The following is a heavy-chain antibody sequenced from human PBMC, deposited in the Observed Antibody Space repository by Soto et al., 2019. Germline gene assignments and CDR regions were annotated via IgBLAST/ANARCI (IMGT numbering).Heavy chain of an antibody. Sequence: EVQLVESGGGLVQPGGSLRLSCEASGFTFTTCWMTWVRQAPGKGLEWVANINKDGSEKIYVDSVKGRFTISRDNAKNSLVLQMNSLRAEDTAVYYCAARPCEVNYYGVFDYWGQGALVTVSS. CDR1: GFTFTTCW. CDR2: INKDGSEK. V-gene: IGHV3-7*03. J-gene: IGHJ4*02. CDR3: AARPCEVNYYGVFDY. D-gene: IGHD6-6*01.